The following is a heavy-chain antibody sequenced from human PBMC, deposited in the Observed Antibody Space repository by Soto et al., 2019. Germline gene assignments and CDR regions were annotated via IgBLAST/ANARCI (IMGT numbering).Heavy chain of an antibody. Sequence: PSETLSLTCSDSGGSMRNYYWNWIRQPPGRGLEWIGYVYRSGSTNYNPSLKSRVSMSVDVSRNHFSLTLHSVTAADTAVYFCTSSYSTSSSPDYWGQGTLVTVSS. CDR3: TSSYSTSSSPDY. D-gene: IGHD6-6*01. CDR1: GGSMRNYY. CDR2: VYRSGST. V-gene: IGHV4-4*08. J-gene: IGHJ4*02.